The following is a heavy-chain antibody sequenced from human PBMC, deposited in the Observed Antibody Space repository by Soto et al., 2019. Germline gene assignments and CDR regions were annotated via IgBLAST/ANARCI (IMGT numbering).Heavy chain of an antibody. D-gene: IGHD3-3*01. J-gene: IGHJ6*02. CDR3: ARDQYAFRSGSYYYAMEV. V-gene: IGHV4-61*01. CDR2: IYYTGST. Sequence: SETLSLTCTVSGGSASSESHYWSWIRQTPGKGLEWIGYIYYTGSTNYNPSLKGRVTMSVDTSRDQVSLRLRSVTRADTAVYYCARDQYAFRSGSYYYAMEVWGQGTKVTSP. CDR1: GGSASSESHY.